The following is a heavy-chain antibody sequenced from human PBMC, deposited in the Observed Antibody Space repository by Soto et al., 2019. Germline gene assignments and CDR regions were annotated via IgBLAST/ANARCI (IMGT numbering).Heavy chain of an antibody. D-gene: IGHD3-3*01. CDR1: GFTFNSNA. V-gene: IGHV3-23*01. Sequence: PGGSLRLSCAASGFTFNSNAMSWVRQAPGKGLEWVSGFSGSGAGTYYADSVRGRFTISRDNSKNTLYLQMNSLRAEDTAVYYCAKSLRRSVLRYLERLLYTFDYWGQGTLVTVSS. J-gene: IGHJ4*02. CDR3: AKSLRRSVLRYLERLLYTFDY. CDR2: FSGSGAGT.